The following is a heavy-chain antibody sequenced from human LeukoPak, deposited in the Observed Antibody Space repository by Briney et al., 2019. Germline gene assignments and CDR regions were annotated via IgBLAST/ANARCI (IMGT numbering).Heavy chain of an antibody. Sequence: SETLSLTCAVSGYSISSGYYWHWFRQPPGKGPEWIGEINYSGSTKYKPSLKSRVTISVDTSKNQFSLKLSSVTAADTAVYYCAQWGNNMDVWGKGTTVIVSS. D-gene: IGHD3-16*01. CDR1: GYSISSGYY. V-gene: IGHV4-38-2*01. J-gene: IGHJ6*03. CDR3: AQWGNNMDV. CDR2: INYSGST.